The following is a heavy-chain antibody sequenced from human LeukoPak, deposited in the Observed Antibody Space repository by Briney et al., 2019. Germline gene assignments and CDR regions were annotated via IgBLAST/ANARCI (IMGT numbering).Heavy chain of an antibody. CDR2: IYYSGST. V-gene: IGHV4-59*06. Sequence: SETLSLTCTVSGGSISSYYWSWIRQHPGKGLEWIGYIYYSGSTYYNPSLKSRVTISVDTSKNQFSLKLSSVTAADTAVYYCARAGSYDYVWGSYRYYFDYWGQGTLVTVSS. CDR1: GGSISSYY. D-gene: IGHD3-16*02. CDR3: ARAGSYDYVWGSYRYYFDY. J-gene: IGHJ4*02.